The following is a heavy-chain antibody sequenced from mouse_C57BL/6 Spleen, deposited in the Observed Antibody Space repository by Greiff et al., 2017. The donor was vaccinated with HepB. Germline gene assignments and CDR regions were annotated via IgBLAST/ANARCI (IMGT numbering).Heavy chain of an antibody. D-gene: IGHD1-1*01. CDR3: TLITTVVAGYYAMDY. CDR2: IDPETGGT. V-gene: IGHV1-15*01. Sequence: VKLMESGAELVRPGASVTLSCKASGYTFTDYEMHWVKQTPVHGLEWIGAIDPETGGTAYNQKFKGKAILTADKSSSTAYMELRSLTSEDSAVYYCTLITTVVAGYYAMDYWGQGTSVTVSS. CDR1: GYTFTDYE. J-gene: IGHJ4*01.